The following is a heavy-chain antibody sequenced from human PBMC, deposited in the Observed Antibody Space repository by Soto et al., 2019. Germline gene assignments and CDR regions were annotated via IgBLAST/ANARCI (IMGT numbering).Heavy chain of an antibody. J-gene: IGHJ4*02. CDR2: IKRDGTET. Sequence: QLVESGGGLVQPGGSLTLSCAASGFTFSYYWMSWVRQAPGKGPEWLANIKRDGTETYYVDSVRGRFTISRDNAKNLLFLQINNLRVEEAAVYYCVRDDDEGWYGSGRLLGHDYWGQGTLITVSS. CDR3: VRDDDEGWYGSGRLLGHDY. CDR1: GFTFSYYW. V-gene: IGHV3-7*01. D-gene: IGHD3-10*01.